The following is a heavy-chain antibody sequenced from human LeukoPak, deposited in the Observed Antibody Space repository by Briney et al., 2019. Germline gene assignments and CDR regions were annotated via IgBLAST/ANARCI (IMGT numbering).Heavy chain of an antibody. D-gene: IGHD3-22*01. Sequence: GGSLRLSCAASGFTLSSYSMNWVRQAPGKGLEWVSYISSSSSVIYYADSVKGRFTISRDNAKNSLYLQMNSLRDEDTAVYYCARPLNYYDSSGYYDAFDIWGQGTMVTVSS. J-gene: IGHJ3*02. CDR1: GFTLSSYS. CDR3: ARPLNYYDSSGYYDAFDI. CDR2: ISSSSSVI. V-gene: IGHV3-48*02.